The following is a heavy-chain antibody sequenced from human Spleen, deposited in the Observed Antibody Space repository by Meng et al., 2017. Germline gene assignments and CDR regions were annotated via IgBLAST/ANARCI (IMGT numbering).Heavy chain of an antibody. CDR2: ISSDGSDT. V-gene: IGHV3-74*01. D-gene: IGHD2/OR15-2a*01. J-gene: IGHJ6*02. CDR1: GFTFSRDW. CDR3: AREEDSTEDYYYYGMDV. Sequence: GESLKISCAASGFTFSRDWMHWVRQAPGEGLVWVSRISSDGSDTNYADFVKGRFTISRDNAKNTLYLQMNSLRAEDTAVYYCAREEDSTEDYYYYGMDVWGQGTTVTVSS.